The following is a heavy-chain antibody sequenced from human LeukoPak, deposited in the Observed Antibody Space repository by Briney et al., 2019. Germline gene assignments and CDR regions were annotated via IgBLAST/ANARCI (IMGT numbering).Heavy chain of an antibody. CDR2: IYSGGPT. J-gene: IGHJ4*02. D-gene: IGHD3-9*01. CDR1: GFTVSLYY. Sequence: GGSLRLSCAASGFTVSLYYMTWVRQAPGKGLEWVSVIYSGGPTYYADSVKGRFTISRDNSKNTLYPQMNSLRAEDTAVYYCAKAHHYDTPSSYWGQGTLVTVSS. CDR3: AKAHHYDTPSSY. V-gene: IGHV3-53*05.